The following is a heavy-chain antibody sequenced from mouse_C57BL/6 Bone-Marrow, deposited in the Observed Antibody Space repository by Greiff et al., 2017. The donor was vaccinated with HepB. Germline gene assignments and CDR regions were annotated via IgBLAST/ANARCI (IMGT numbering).Heavy chain of an antibody. V-gene: IGHV1-82*01. CDR2: IYPGDGDT. Sequence: VQVVESGPELVKPGASVKISCKASGYAFSSSWMNWVKQRPGKGLEWIGRIYPGDGDTNYNGKFKGKATLTADKSSSTAYMQLSSLTSEDSAVYFCARSGTTVGDYWGQGTTLTVSS. J-gene: IGHJ2*01. D-gene: IGHD1-1*01. CDR3: ARSGTTVGDY. CDR1: GYAFSSSW.